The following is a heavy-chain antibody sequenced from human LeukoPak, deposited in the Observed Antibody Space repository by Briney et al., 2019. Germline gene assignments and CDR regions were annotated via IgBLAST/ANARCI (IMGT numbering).Heavy chain of an antibody. CDR3: ATNQLLLYYFDY. J-gene: IGHJ4*02. CDR1: GFTFSSYA. D-gene: IGHD2-2*01. CDR2: ISGSGGST. V-gene: IGHV3-23*01. Sequence: GGSLRLSCAASGFTFSSYAMSWVRQAPGKGLEWVSAISGSGGSTYYADSVKGRFTISRDNSKNTLYLQMNSLRAEDTAVYHCATNQLLLYYFDYWGQGTLVTVSS.